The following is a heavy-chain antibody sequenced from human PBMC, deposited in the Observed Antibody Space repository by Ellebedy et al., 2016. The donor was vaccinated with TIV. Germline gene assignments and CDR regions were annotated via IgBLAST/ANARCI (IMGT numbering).Heavy chain of an antibody. J-gene: IGHJ4*02. CDR3: ALRDFGDFHY. D-gene: IGHD4-17*01. CDR1: GYRFSNYW. V-gene: IGHV5-10-1*01. CDR2: IDPADSGT. Sequence: GESLKISCQGSGYRFSNYWINWVRQTPGKGLEWLGRIDPADSGTNYSPSFEGHVTMSADESTSTAYLQWTSLKASDTAIYYCALRDFGDFHYWGQGTRVTVSS.